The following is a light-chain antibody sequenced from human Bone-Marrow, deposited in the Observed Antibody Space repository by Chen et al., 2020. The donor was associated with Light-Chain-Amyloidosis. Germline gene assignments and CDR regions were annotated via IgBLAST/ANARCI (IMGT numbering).Light chain of an antibody. CDR1: DLPTKY. CDR2: RET. CDR3: QSADSSGTYEVI. V-gene: IGLV3-25*03. Sequence: SYELTQPPSVSVSPGQTARITCSGDDLPTKYAYWYQQKPGQAPVLVIHRETERPSGISERFSGSGSGTPGTLTISGVQAEDEADYRCQSADSSGTYEVIFGGGTTLTVL. J-gene: IGLJ2*01.